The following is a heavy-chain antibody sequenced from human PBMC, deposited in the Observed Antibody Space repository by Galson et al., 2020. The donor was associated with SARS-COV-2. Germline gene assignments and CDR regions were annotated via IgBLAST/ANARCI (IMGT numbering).Heavy chain of an antibody. Sequence: ASVKVSCKASGYTFTGYYMHWVRQAPGQGLEWMGWINPNSGGTNYAQKFQGRVTMTRDTSISTAYMELSRLRSDDTAVYYCARDRDRDTAMVVQLVYWGQGTLVTVSS. J-gene: IGHJ4*02. D-gene: IGHD5-18*01. CDR1: GYTFTGYY. CDR2: INPNSGGT. V-gene: IGHV1-2*02. CDR3: ARDRDRDTAMVVQLVY.